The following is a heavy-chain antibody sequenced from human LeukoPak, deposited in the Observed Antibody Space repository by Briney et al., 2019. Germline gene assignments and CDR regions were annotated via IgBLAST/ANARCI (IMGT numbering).Heavy chain of an antibody. J-gene: IGHJ3*01. CDR2: IWFDGSHK. CDR1: GFTFSSYG. V-gene: IGHV3-33*01. Sequence: PGRSLRLSCAASGFTFSSYGMHWVRQAPGKGLEWVAVIWFDGSHKSYADSVKGRFTISRDNSENTLFLQMSSLRAEDTAMYYCARTPGTGHDGLDVWGQGTTVTVSS. CDR3: ARTPGTGHDGLDV. D-gene: IGHD2-8*02.